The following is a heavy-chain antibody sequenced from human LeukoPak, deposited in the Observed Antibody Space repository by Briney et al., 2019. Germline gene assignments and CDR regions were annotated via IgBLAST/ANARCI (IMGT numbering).Heavy chain of an antibody. CDR2: INHSGST. CDR1: GGSFSGYY. CDR3: ARQGSSGWYYFDY. J-gene: IGHJ4*02. V-gene: IGHV4-34*01. D-gene: IGHD6-19*01. Sequence: SETLSLTCAVYGGSFSGYYWSWLRQPPGKGLEWIGEINHSGSTNYNPSLKSRVTISVDTSKNQLSLKLSSVTAADTAVYYCARQGSSGWYYFDYWGQGTLVTVSS.